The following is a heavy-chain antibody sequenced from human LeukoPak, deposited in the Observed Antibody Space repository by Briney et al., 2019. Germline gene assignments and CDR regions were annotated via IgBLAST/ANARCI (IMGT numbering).Heavy chain of an antibody. J-gene: IGHJ5*02. V-gene: IGHV4-34*01. CDR1: GGSFSGYY. CDR2: INHSGST. Sequence: SETLSLTCAVYGGSFSGYYWSWIRQPPGKGLEWIGEINHSGSTNYNPSLKSRVTISVDTSKNQFSLKLSSVTAADTAVYYCARGVLKRTRTNRIAPRHNWFDPLGPGNPGHRLL. D-gene: IGHD6-13*01. CDR3: ARGVLKRTRTNRIAPRHNWFDP.